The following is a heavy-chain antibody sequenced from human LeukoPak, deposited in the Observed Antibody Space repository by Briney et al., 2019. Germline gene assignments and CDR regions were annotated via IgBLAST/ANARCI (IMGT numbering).Heavy chain of an antibody. D-gene: IGHD3-3*01. CDR1: GGSISSGDYY. CDR2: IYYSGST. J-gene: IGHJ4*02. Sequence: SQTLSHTCTVSGGSISSGDYYWRWIRQPPGKGLEWIGYIYYSGSTYYNPSLKSRVTISVDTSKNQFSLKLSSVTAADTAVYYCASIVLFGVVFFDYWGQGTLVTVSS. CDR3: ASIVLFGVVFFDY. V-gene: IGHV4-30-4*08.